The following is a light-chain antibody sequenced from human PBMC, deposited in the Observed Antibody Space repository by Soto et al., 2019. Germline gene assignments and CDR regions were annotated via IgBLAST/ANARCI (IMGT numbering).Light chain of an antibody. Sequence: EIVLTQSPGTLSLSPGERATLSCRASQSVSSNNLAWCQQRPGQAPRVVIYGASTRATGIPERFSGSGSGTDFTLTISRLEPEDFAAYYCQQYGRSPFTFGPGTKVDIK. J-gene: IGKJ3*01. CDR3: QQYGRSPFT. CDR2: GAS. V-gene: IGKV3-20*01. CDR1: QSVSSNN.